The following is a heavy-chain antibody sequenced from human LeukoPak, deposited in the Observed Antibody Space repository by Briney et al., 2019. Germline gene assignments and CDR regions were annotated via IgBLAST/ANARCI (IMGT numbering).Heavy chain of an antibody. J-gene: IGHJ6*02. V-gene: IGHV3-21*01. CDR1: GFTFSSYS. D-gene: IGHD3-10*01. CDR2: ISSSSSYI. Sequence: GGSLRLSCAASGFTFSSYSMNWVRQAPGKGLEWVSSISSSSSYIYYADSVKGRFTISRDNAKNSLYLQMNSLRAEDTAVYYCARDQSYYYGSGSYLTAAHYYGMDVWGQGTTVTVSS. CDR3: ARDQSYYYGSGSYLTAAHYYGMDV.